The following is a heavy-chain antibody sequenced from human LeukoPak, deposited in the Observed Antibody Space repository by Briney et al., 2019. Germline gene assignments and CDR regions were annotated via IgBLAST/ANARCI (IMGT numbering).Heavy chain of an antibody. V-gene: IGHV4-31*03. CDR3: ARGGYRIPFDY. Sequence: SETLSLTCTVSGGSISSGGYYWSWIRQHPGKGLERIGYIYYSGSTYYNPSLKSRVTISVDTSKNQFSLKLSSVTAADTAVYYCARGGYRIPFDYWGQGTLVTVSS. D-gene: IGHD5-18*01. J-gene: IGHJ4*02. CDR1: GGSISSGGYY. CDR2: IYYSGST.